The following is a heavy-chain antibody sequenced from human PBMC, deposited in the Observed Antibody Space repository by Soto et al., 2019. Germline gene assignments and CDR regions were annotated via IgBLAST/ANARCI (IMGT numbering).Heavy chain of an antibody. V-gene: IGHV4-59*01. J-gene: IGHJ4*02. D-gene: IGHD5-18*01. CDR2: IYYSGST. CDR1: GGSISSYY. CDR3: ASGRGYSYGSFDY. Sequence: QVQLQESGPGLVKPSETLSLTCTVSGGSISSYYWSWIRQPPGKGLEWIGYIYYSGSTNYNPSLKSRVIISVDTSKNQLSLKLSSVTAAETAMYYCASGRGYSYGSFDYWGQGTLVTVSS.